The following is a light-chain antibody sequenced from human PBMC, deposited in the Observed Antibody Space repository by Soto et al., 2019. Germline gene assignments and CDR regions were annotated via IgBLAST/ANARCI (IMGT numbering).Light chain of an antibody. V-gene: IGKV1-5*03. CDR3: QQYDNIPIT. J-gene: IGKJ5*01. CDR1: ESIDSW. CDR2: KAS. Sequence: DIQMTQSPSTLSASVADRVTITCGASESIDSWLAWHQQKPGRAPKLLISKASSLERRVPSRFSGSGFGTDFTFTISSLQPEDIATYHCQQYDNIPITFGQGTRLEIK.